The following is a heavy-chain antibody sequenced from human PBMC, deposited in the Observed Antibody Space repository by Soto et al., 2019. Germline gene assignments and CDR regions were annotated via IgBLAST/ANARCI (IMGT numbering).Heavy chain of an antibody. V-gene: IGHV4-4*07. D-gene: IGHD2-15*01. CDR2: IYTSGST. CDR1: GGSISSYY. J-gene: IGHJ4*02. CDR3: ARGPDCSGGSCSGYYFDY. Sequence: ETLSLTCTVSGGSISSYYWSWILQPAGKGLEWIGRIYTSGSTNYNPSLKSRVTMSVDTSKNQFSLKLSSVTAADTAVYYCARGPDCSGGSCSGYYFDYWGQGTLVTVSS.